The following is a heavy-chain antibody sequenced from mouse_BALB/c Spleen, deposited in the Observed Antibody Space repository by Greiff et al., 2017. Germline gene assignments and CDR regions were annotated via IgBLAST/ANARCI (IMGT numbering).Heavy chain of an antibody. D-gene: IGHD2-2*01. V-gene: IGHV14-1*02. CDR2: IDPENGNT. Sequence: VKLQESGAELVRPGALVKLSCKASGFNIKDYYMHWVKQRPEQGLEWIGWIDPENGNTIYDPKFQGKASITADTSSNTAYLQLSSLTSEDTAVYYCVPGGYVAWFAYWGQGTLVTVSA. CDR1: GFNIKDYY. J-gene: IGHJ3*01. CDR3: VPGGYVAWFAY.